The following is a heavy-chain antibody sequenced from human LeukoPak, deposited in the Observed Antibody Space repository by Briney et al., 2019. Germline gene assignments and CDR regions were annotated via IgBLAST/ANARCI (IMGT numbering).Heavy chain of an antibody. V-gene: IGHV4-34*01. J-gene: IGHJ3*02. CDR2: INHSGST. CDR3: AAFLLQQINVFDI. CDR1: GGSFSGYY. Sequence: PSETLSLTCAVYGGSFSGYYWSWIRQPPGKGLEWIGEINHSGSTNYNPSLKSRVTISVDTSKNQFSLKLTSVTAADTALYYCAAFLLQQINVFDIWGQGTLVTVSS. D-gene: IGHD1-1*01.